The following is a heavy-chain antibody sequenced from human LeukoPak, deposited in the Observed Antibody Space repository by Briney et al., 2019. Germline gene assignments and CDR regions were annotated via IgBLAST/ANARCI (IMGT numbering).Heavy chain of an antibody. CDR1: GYTFTSYG. V-gene: IGHV1-18*01. CDR2: ISAYNGNT. CDR3: AGAVRGVTGKYYFDY. J-gene: IGHJ4*02. D-gene: IGHD3-10*01. Sequence: SVKVSCKASGYTFTSYGISWVRQAPGQGLEWMGWISAYNGNTNYAQKLQGRVTMTTDTSTSTAYMELRSLRSDDTAVYYCAGAVRGVTGKYYFDYWGQGTLVTVPS.